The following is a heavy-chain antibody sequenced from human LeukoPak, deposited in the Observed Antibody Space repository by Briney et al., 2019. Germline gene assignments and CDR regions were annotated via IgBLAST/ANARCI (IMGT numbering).Heavy chain of an antibody. CDR1: GFSFSSYS. J-gene: IGHJ4*02. V-gene: IGHV3-21*01. CDR2: ISSSSSYI. D-gene: IGHD6-13*01. CDR3: ARDLSSPSYFDY. Sequence: GGSLRLSCAASGFSFSSYSMNWVRQAPGKGLEWVSSISSSSSYIYYADSVKGRFTISRDNAKNSLYLQMNSLRAEDTAVYYCARDLSSPSYFDYWGQGTLVTVSS.